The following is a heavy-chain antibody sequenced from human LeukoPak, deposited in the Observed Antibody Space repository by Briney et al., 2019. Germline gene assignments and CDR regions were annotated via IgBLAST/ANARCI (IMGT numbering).Heavy chain of an antibody. CDR1: GFTFSSYG. CDR3: ARDLGYSSGWSLRNPYYYYGMDV. CDR2: IWYDGSNK. Sequence: GGSLRLSCAASGFTFSSYGMHWVRQAPGKGLEWVAVIWYDGSNKYYADSVKGRFTISRDNSKNTLYLQMNSLRAEDTAVYYCARDLGYSSGWSLRNPYYYYGMDVWGQGTTVTVSS. V-gene: IGHV3-33*01. D-gene: IGHD6-19*01. J-gene: IGHJ6*02.